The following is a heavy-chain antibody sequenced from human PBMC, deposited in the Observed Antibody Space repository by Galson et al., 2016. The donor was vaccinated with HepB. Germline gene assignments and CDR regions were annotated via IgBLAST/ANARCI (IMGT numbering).Heavy chain of an antibody. CDR2: INHSGST. V-gene: IGHV4-34*01. J-gene: IGHJ6*03. D-gene: IGHD4-17*01. CDR1: GGSFSGYY. Sequence: ETLSLTCAVYGGSFSGYYWSWIRQPPGMGLEWIGEINHSGSTNYNPSLKSRVTISVDTSKNQFSLKLSSVTAADTAVYYCARGDNPDYGDYASAYYYMDVWGKGTTVTVSS. CDR3: ARGDNPDYGDYASAYYYMDV.